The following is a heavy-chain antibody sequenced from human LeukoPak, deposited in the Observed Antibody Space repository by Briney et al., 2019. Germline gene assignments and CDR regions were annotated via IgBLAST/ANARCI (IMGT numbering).Heavy chain of an antibody. V-gene: IGHV3-30*02. J-gene: IGHJ4*02. Sequence: PGGSLRLSCAASGFTFSSYGMHWVRQAPGKGLEWVAFIRYDGSNKYYADSVKGRFTISRDNSKNTLYLRMNSLRAEDTAVYYCANQRMAGSYLFDYWGQGTLVTVSS. CDR2: IRYDGSNK. D-gene: IGHD1-26*01. CDR3: ANQRMAGSYLFDY. CDR1: GFTFSSYG.